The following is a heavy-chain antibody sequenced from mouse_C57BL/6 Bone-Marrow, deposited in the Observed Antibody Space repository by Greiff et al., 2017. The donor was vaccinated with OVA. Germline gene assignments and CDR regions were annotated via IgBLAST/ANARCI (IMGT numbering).Heavy chain of an antibody. CDR2: IDPENGDT. Sequence: EVQLVESGAELVRPGASVKLSCTASGFNIKDDYMHWVKQRPEQGLEWIGWIDPENGDTEYASKFQGKATITADTSSNTAYLQLSSLTSEDTAVYYCTTGDGYFFDYWGQGTTLTVSS. CDR1: GFNIKDDY. D-gene: IGHD2-3*01. J-gene: IGHJ2*01. CDR3: TTGDGYFFDY. V-gene: IGHV14-4*01.